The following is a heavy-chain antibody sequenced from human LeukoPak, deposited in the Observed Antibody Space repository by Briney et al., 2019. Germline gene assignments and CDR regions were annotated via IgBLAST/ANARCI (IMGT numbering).Heavy chain of an antibody. D-gene: IGHD4-17*01. Sequence: PSKTLSLTCTVSGGSISSYYWSWIRQPPGKGLEWIGYIYYSGSTNYNPSLKSRVTISVDTSKNQFSLKLSSVTAADTAVYYCARSRTTDFDYWGQGTLVTVSS. CDR1: GGSISSYY. CDR2: IYYSGST. CDR3: ARSRTTDFDY. V-gene: IGHV4-59*01. J-gene: IGHJ4*02.